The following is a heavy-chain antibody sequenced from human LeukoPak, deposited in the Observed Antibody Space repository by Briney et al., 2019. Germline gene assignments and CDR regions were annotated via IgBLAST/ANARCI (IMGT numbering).Heavy chain of an antibody. CDR3: AKERWGEDYYDSSGHPMLPDY. CDR2: ISGSGGST. CDR1: GFPFSDDW. Sequence: SGGSLRLSCAASGFPFSDDWMSWVRQAPGKGLEWVSAISGSGGSTYYADSVKGRFTISRDNSKNTLYLQMNSLGAEDTAVYYCAKERWGEDYYDSSGHPMLPDYWGQGTLVTVSS. D-gene: IGHD3-22*01. J-gene: IGHJ4*02. V-gene: IGHV3-23*01.